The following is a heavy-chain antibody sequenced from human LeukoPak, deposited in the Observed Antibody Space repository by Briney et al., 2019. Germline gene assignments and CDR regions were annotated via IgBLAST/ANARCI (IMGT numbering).Heavy chain of an antibody. CDR1: GGSISSSNW. Sequence: PSGTLSLTCAVSGGSISSSNWWSWVRQPPGKGLEWIGEIYHSGSTNYNPSLKSRVTISVDKSKNQFSLKLSSVTAADTAVYYCASNPKTYYDFWSGHPGAFDIWGQGTMVTVSS. J-gene: IGHJ3*02. D-gene: IGHD3-3*01. CDR3: ASNPKTYYDFWSGHPGAFDI. V-gene: IGHV4-4*02. CDR2: IYHSGST.